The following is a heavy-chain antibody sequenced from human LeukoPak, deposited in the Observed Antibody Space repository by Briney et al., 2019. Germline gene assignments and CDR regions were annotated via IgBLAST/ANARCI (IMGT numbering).Heavy chain of an antibody. CDR1: GFTFSTYW. D-gene: IGHD3-22*01. Sequence: GGSLRLSCAASGFTFSTYWMSWVRQAPGKGLEWVANIKEDGSEKYYGDSVKGRFTITRDNAKNSLYLEMNSLRVEDTAVYYCARDSSGYQWGQGTLVTVSS. CDR2: IKEDGSEK. J-gene: IGHJ4*02. V-gene: IGHV3-7*01. CDR3: ARDSSGYQ.